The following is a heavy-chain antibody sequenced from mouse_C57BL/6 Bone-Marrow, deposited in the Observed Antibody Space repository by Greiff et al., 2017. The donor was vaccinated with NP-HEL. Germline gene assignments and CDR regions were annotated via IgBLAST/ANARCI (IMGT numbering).Heavy chain of an antibody. CDR3: ARDYYGTGY. J-gene: IGHJ2*01. CDR2: ISYDGSN. D-gene: IGHD1-1*01. CDR1: GYSITSGYY. Sequence: ESGPGLVKPSQSLSLTCSVTGYSITSGYYWNWIRQFPGNKLEWMGYISYDGSNNYNPSLKNRISITRDTSKNQFFLKLNSVTTEDTATYYSARDYYGTGYWGQGTTLTVSS. V-gene: IGHV3-6*01.